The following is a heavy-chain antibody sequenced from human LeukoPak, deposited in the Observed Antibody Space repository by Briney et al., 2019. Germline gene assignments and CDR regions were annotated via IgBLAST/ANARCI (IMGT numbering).Heavy chain of an antibody. J-gene: IGHJ6*03. CDR3: ASFYCSGGSCYQYFSYYYMDV. D-gene: IGHD2-15*01. Sequence: SETLSLTCTVSGYSINNGYFWGWIRQPPGKGLEWIGSIYHSGSTYYKPSLQSRVTISVDTSKNQFSLKLNSVTAADTALYYCASFYCSGGSCYQYFSYYYMDVWGKGTTVTISS. CDR1: GYSINNGYF. V-gene: IGHV4-38-2*02. CDR2: IYHSGST.